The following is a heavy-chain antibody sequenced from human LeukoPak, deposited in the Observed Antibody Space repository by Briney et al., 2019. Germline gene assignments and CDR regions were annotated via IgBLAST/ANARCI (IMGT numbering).Heavy chain of an antibody. CDR2: ISGSGGST. CDR3: AKAHLDYGGTHFDY. Sequence: QPGGSLRLSCAASGFTFSSYAMRWVRQAPGKGLEWVSAISGSGGSTYYADSVKGRFTISRDNSKNTLYLQMNSLRAEDTAVYYCAKAHLDYGGTHFDYWGQGTLVTVSS. D-gene: IGHD4-17*01. CDR1: GFTFSSYA. J-gene: IGHJ4*02. V-gene: IGHV3-23*01.